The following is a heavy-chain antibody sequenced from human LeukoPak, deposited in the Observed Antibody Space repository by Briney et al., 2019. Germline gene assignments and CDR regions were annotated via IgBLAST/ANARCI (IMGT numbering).Heavy chain of an antibody. CDR1: GLRLGSYA. J-gene: IGHJ5*01. Sequence: PGRSLRLSCTASGLRLGSYAMSWVRQAPGKGLECVSIISGSGDKTFYTDSVKGRLTISRDNSKNTLYLQMNSLRGEDTAIYYCAKAAGYYASGRNINWFDSWGQGTRVTVSS. CDR3: AKAAGYYASGRNINWFDS. CDR2: ISGSGDKT. D-gene: IGHD3-10*01. V-gene: IGHV3-23*01.